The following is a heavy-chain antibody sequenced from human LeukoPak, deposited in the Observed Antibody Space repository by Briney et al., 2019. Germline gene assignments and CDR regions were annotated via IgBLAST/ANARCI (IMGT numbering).Heavy chain of an antibody. D-gene: IGHD7-27*01. V-gene: IGHV4-59*12. J-gene: IGHJ5*02. CDR1: GDSIRDDY. Sequence: SETLFLTCSVSGDSIRDDYWSWIRQPPEKGLEWIGCIYYSGNTYYNPSLKSRVTISVDTSKNQFSLKLNSVTAADTAVYYCARGRARPWASWFDPWGQGTLVTVSS. CDR3: ARGRARPWASWFDP. CDR2: IYYSGNT.